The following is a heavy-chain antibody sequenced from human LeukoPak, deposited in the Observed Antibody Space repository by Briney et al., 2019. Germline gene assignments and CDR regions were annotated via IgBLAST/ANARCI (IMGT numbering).Heavy chain of an antibody. CDR3: ARDHCSSTSCYWVY. J-gene: IGHJ4*02. V-gene: IGHV1-2*06. Sequence: ASVKVSCKASGYTFTGYYMHWVRQAPGLGLEWMGRINPNSGGTNYAQKFQGRVTMTRDTSISTAYMELSRLRSDDTAVYYCARDHCSSTSCYWVYWGQGTLVTVSS. CDR2: INPNSGGT. CDR1: GYTFTGYY. D-gene: IGHD2-2*01.